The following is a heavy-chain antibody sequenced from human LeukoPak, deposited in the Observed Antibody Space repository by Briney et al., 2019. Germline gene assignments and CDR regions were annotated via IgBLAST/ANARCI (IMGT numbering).Heavy chain of an antibody. CDR3: ASDFVVVPAATR. V-gene: IGHV4-39*01. J-gene: IGHJ4*02. D-gene: IGHD2-2*01. Sequence: SETLSLTCTVSGGSISSSSYYWGWIRQPPGKGLEWIGSIYYSGSTYYNPSLKSRVTISVDTSKNQFSLKLSSVTAADTAVYYCASDFVVVPAATRWGQGTLVTVSS. CDR1: GGSISSSSYY. CDR2: IYYSGST.